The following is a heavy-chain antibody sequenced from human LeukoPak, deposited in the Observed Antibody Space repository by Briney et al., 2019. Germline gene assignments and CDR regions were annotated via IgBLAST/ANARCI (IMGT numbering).Heavy chain of an antibody. D-gene: IGHD3-22*01. CDR2: INPNSGGT. J-gene: IGHJ4*02. CDR3: ARDLDYYDSSGYYYSDY. V-gene: IGHV1-2*06. CDR1: GYTFTVYY. Sequence: ASVNVSFKASGYTFTVYYMHWVRQAPGQGLEWMGRINPNSGGTNYAQKFQGRVTMTRDTSISTAYMELSRLRSDDTAVYYCARDLDYYDSSGYYYSDYWGQGTLVTVSS.